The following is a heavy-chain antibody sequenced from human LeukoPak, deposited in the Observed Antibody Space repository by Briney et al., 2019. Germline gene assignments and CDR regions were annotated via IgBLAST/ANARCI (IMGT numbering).Heavy chain of an antibody. CDR1: GGSFNDYY. V-gene: IGHV4-34*01. CDR3: ARLLVRWQITSKESSDY. J-gene: IGHJ4*02. CDR2: INHSGST. D-gene: IGHD4-23*01. Sequence: SETLSLTCAVYGGSFNDYYWNWIRQPPGKGLEWIGEINHSGSTNYNPSLKSRVTISVDTSKNQFSLKLSSVTAADTAVYYCARLLVRWQITSKESSDYWGQGTLVTVSS.